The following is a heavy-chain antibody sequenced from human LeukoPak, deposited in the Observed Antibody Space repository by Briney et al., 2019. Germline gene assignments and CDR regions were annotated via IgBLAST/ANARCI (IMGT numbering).Heavy chain of an antibody. V-gene: IGHV3-48*01. CDR1: GFTFSSYN. CDR3: AREILAPGKTHDY. Sequence: GGSLRLSCAASGFTFSSYNMNWVRQAPGKGLEWVSYISSSSSTIYYADSVKGRFTISRDNAKNSLYLQMNSLRVEDTAVYYCAREILAPGKTHDYWGQGTLVTVSS. CDR2: ISSSSSTI. J-gene: IGHJ4*02.